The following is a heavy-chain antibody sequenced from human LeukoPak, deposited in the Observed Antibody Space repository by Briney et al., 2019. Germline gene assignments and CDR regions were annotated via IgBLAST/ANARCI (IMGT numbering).Heavy chain of an antibody. V-gene: IGHV4-4*07. CDR2: IYTSGST. Sequence: SETLSLTCAVYGGSFSGYYWSWIRQPPGKGLEWIGRIYTSGSTNYNPSLKSRVTMSVDTSKNQFSLKLSSVTAADTAVYYCARDITVARGLCYFDYWGQGTLVTVSS. CDR1: GGSFSGYY. D-gene: IGHD3-16*01. CDR3: ARDITVARGLCYFDY. J-gene: IGHJ4*02.